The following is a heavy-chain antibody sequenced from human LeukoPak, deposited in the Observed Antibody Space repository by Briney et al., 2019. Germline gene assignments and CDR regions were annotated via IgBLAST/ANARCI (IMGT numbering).Heavy chain of an antibody. J-gene: IGHJ5*02. D-gene: IGHD3-9*01. CDR3: ARLIRYFGDWFDP. V-gene: IGHV1-8*01. CDR1: GYTFTSYD. CDR2: MNPNSGNT. Sequence: ASVKVSCKASGYTFTSYDINWVRQATGQGLEWMGWMNPNSGNTGYAQKFQGRVTMTRNTSISTAYMELSSLRSEDTAVYYCARLIRYFGDWFDPWGQGTLVTVSS.